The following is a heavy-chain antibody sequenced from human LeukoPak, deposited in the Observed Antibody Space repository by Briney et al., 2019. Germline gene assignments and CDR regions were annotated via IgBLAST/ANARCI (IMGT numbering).Heavy chain of an antibody. D-gene: IGHD3-10*01. CDR3: ARHAYGSGSYHSRYYYYYGMDV. CDR2: INHSGST. Sequence: SETLSLTCAVYGGSLSGYYWSWIRQPPGKGLEWIGEINHSGSTNYNPSLKSRVTISVDTSKSQFSLKLSSVTAADTAVYYCARHAYGSGSYHSRYYYYYGMDVWGQGTTVTVSS. J-gene: IGHJ6*02. CDR1: GGSLSGYY. V-gene: IGHV4-34*01.